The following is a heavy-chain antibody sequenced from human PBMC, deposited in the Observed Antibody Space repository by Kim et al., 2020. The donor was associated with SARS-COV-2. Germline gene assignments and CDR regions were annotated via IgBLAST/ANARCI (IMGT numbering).Heavy chain of an antibody. D-gene: IGHD3-22*01. V-gene: IGHV4-39*01. CDR2: IYYSGST. Sequence: SETLSLTCTVSGGSISSSSYYWGWIRQPPGKGLEWIGSIYYSGSTYYNPSLKSRVTISVDTSKNQFSLKLSSVTAADTAVYYCARRYYYDSSGYYSNSPTPHYFDYWGQGTLVTVSS. J-gene: IGHJ4*02. CDR3: ARRYYYDSSGYYSNSPTPHYFDY. CDR1: GGSISSSSYY.